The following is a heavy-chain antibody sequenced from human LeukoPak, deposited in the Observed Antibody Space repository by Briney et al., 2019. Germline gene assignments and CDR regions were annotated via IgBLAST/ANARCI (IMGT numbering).Heavy chain of an antibody. CDR2: IFYGGTT. J-gene: IGHJ3*02. CDR1: GGSISSYY. V-gene: IGHV4-59*01. CDR3: ARVGGVPPGAFDI. D-gene: IGHD3-16*01. Sequence: SETLSLTCTVSGGSISSYYWSWIRQPPGKGLEWIGYIFYGGTTSYNPSLKSRVTLSVDTSKNQFSLRLNSVTAADTAVYYCARVGGVPPGAFDIWAQGTMVTVSS.